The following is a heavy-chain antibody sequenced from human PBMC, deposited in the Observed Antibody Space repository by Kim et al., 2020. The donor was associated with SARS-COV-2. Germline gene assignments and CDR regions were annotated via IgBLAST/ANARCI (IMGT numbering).Heavy chain of an antibody. V-gene: IGHV1-46*01. CDR2: INPSGGST. CDR3: ARDRAVRGVIIRVSAFDY. D-gene: IGHD3-10*01. Sequence: ASVKVSCKASGYTFTSYYMHWVRQAPGQGLEWMGIINPSGGSTSYAQKFQGRVTMTRDTSTSTVYMELSSLRSEDTAVYYCARDRAVRGVIIRVSAFDYWGQGTLVTVSS. J-gene: IGHJ4*02. CDR1: GYTFTSYY.